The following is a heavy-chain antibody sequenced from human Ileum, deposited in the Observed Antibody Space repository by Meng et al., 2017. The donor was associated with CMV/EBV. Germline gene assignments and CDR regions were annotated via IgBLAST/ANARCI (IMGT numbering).Heavy chain of an antibody. V-gene: IGHV3-15*07. J-gene: IGHJ5*02. CDR3: SVSGWGGSWVGP. D-gene: IGHD6-19*01. CDR1: GFSFNEAW. CDR2: IKDKTAGGTS. Sequence: SGFSFNEAWMHWVRQAPGKGLEWVGLIKDKTAGGTSDYAAPVKGRFTISRDDSKNTLYLQMNSLTTEDTAFYYCSVSGWGGSWVGPWGQGSLVTVSS.